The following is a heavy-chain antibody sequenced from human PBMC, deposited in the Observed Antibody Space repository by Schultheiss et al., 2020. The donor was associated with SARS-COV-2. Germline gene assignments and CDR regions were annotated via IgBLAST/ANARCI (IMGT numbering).Heavy chain of an antibody. CDR3: ARFTYYYDSSGYPFDY. CDR1: GYSISSGYYW. CDR2: IYWDDDK. Sequence: LRLSCAVSGYSISSGYYWGWIRQPPGKALEWLALIYWDDDKRYSPSLKSRLTITKDTSKNQVVLTMTNMDPVDTATYYCARFTYYYDSSGYPFDYWGQGTLVTVSS. V-gene: IGHV2-5*02. D-gene: IGHD3-22*01. J-gene: IGHJ4*02.